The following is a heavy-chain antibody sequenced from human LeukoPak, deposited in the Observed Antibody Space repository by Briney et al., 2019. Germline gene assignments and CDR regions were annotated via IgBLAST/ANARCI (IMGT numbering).Heavy chain of an antibody. CDR3: ARHPIIAAAGTDFDY. CDR1: GGSISSGSYY. CDR2: IYTSGST. Sequence: SETLSLTCTVSGGSISSGSYYWSWIRQPAGKGLEWIGRIYTSGSTNYNPSLKSRVTISVDTSKNRFSLKLSSVTAADTAVYYCARHPIIAAAGTDFDYWGQGTLVTVSS. J-gene: IGHJ4*02. V-gene: IGHV4-61*02. D-gene: IGHD6-13*01.